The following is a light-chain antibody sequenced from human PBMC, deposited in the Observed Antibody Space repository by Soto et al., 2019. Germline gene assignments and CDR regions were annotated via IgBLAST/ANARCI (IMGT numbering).Light chain of an antibody. CDR2: GAS. CDR3: QQYNNWPAWT. Sequence: RVMTQSPATLSLSPGERATLSCRASQSVSTNVAWYQQKPGQAPRLLIYGASARATDIPARFSGSGSGTEFTLNISSLQFEDFAVYYCQQYNNWPAWTFGQGTKVDIK. J-gene: IGKJ1*01. V-gene: IGKV3-15*01. CDR1: QSVSTN.